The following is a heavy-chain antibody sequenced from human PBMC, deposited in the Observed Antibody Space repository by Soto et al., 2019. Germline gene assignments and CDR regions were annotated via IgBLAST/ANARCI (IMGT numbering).Heavy chain of an antibody. CDR1: GYTFTSYY. D-gene: IGHD3-22*01. J-gene: IGHJ4*02. CDR2: INPSGGST. Sequence: QVQLVQSGAEVKKPGASVKVSCKASGYTFTSYYMHWVRQAPGQGLEWMGIINPSGGSTSYAQKFQGRVTMTRDTSTSTVYMELSSLRSEDTAVYYCARALEQYYYDSSGYLSYGGQGTLVTVSS. CDR3: ARALEQYYYDSSGYLSY. V-gene: IGHV1-46*01.